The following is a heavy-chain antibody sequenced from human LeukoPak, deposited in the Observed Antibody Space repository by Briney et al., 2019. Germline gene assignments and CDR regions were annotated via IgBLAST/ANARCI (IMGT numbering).Heavy chain of an antibody. J-gene: IGHJ4*02. CDR1: GFTFSSYG. CDR3: ARVPRGVYAPSDY. Sequence: PGGSLRLSCAATGFTFSSYGMNWVRQAPGKGLEWVSYISSGSTTIYYADSVKGRFTISRDNAKNSLSLQMNSLRAEDTAVYFCARVPRGVYAPSDYWGQGTLVTVSS. V-gene: IGHV3-48*04. D-gene: IGHD3-10*01. CDR2: ISSGSTTI.